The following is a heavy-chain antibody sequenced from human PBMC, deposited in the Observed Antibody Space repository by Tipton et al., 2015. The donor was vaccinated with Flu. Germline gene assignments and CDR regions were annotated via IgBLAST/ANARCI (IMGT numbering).Heavy chain of an antibody. J-gene: IGHJ6*02. Sequence: TLSLTCSISGGFITSGSYYWSWIRQSAGRGLEWIGRIYTTGSVNYNPSLRGRVTIAGDTSRNHFSLQLTSVTAADTAVYFCARGDGDYGSESYHYYYGMDVWGQGTTVTVSS. V-gene: IGHV4-61*02. CDR3: ARGDGDYGSESYHYYYGMDV. CDR1: GGFITSGSYY. CDR2: IYTTGSV. D-gene: IGHD3-10*01.